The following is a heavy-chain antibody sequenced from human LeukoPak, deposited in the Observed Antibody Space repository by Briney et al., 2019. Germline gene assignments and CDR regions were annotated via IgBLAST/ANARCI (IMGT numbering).Heavy chain of an antibody. CDR2: INPSGGST. D-gene: IGHD1-26*01. V-gene: IGHV1-46*01. CDR1: GYTFSDYTFTNYG. CDR3: ATLEDSGSYAFDY. J-gene: IGHJ4*02. Sequence: VASVKVSCKASGYTFSDYTFTNYGISWVRQAPGQGLEWMGIINPSGGSTSYAQKFQGRVTMTRDTSTSTVYMELSSLRSEDTAVYYCATLEDSGSYAFDYWGQGTLVTVSS.